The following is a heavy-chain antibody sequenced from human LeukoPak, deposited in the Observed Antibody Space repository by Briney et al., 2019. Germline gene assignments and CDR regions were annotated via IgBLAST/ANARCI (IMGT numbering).Heavy chain of an antibody. CDR2: IYYSGST. CDR1: GGSISSYY. D-gene: IGHD3-10*01. V-gene: IGHV4-59*01. J-gene: IGHJ5*02. Sequence: SETLSLTCTVSGGSISSYYWNWIRQSPGKGLEWIGYIYYSGSTNYNPSLTSRVTISVDMSKNQFSLKLTSVTAADTAVYYCARVITIIRGLDPWGQGTQVTVSS. CDR3: ARVITIIRGLDP.